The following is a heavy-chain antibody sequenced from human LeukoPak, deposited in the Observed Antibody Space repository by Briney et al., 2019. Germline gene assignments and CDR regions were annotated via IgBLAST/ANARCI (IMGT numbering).Heavy chain of an antibody. V-gene: IGHV1-2*02. J-gene: IGHJ4*02. CDR3: AGGTSGYSSGWYVY. CDR2: INPNSGGT. CDR1: GYTFTGYY. Sequence: ASVKVSCKASGYTFTGYYMHWVRQAPGQGLEWMRWINPNSGGTNYAQKFQGRVTMTRDASTSTAYMELSRLRSDDTAVYYCAGGTSGYSSGWYVYWGQGTLVTVSS. D-gene: IGHD6-19*01.